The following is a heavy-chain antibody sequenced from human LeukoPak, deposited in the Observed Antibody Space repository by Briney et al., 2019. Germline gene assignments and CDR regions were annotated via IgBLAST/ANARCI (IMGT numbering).Heavy chain of an antibody. CDR2: IYYSGST. CDR3: ARDSTFGAFDY. D-gene: IGHD3-16*01. Sequence: KTSETLSLTCTVSGGSISSGGYYWSWIRQHPGKGLEWIGYIYYSGSTYYNPSLKSRVTISVDTSKNQFSLKLSSVTAADTAVYYCARDSTFGAFDYWGQGTLVTVSS. J-gene: IGHJ4*02. CDR1: GGSISSGGYY. V-gene: IGHV4-31*03.